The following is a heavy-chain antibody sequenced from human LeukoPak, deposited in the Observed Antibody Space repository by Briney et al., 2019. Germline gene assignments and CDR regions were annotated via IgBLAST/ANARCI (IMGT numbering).Heavy chain of an antibody. V-gene: IGHV3-33*01. J-gene: IGHJ6*02. D-gene: IGHD6-19*01. CDR1: RFSLRNFG. CDR2: IWYVGSEK. CDR3: ARVRRDTSGWYDDV. Sequence: GGSLRLSCTAARFSLRNFGMRWVRPAPGKGLGWVAVIWYVGSEKYYADSVKGRFTISRDNSKNTLYLQMNSLRAEDTAIYYCARVRRDTSGWYDDVWGQGTTVIVSS.